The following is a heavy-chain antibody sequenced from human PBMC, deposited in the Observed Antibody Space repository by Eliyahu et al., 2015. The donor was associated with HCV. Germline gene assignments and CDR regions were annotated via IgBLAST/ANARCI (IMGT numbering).Heavy chain of an antibody. CDR3: ARRVPSGRYFLVDGRPDP. J-gene: IGHJ5*02. D-gene: IGHD1-26*01. Sequence: QLQESGPGLVKPSETLSLTCIVSDDSIKRSPFYWDWVRQPPGKGLEWIGSLYYDGTTYYNSSLKSRVSISVDTSKSQLSLKLNSVAAADTAIYYCARRVPSGRYFLVDGRPDPWGQGTLVTVSS. CDR1: DDSIKRSPFY. CDR2: LYYDGTT. V-gene: IGHV4-39*01.